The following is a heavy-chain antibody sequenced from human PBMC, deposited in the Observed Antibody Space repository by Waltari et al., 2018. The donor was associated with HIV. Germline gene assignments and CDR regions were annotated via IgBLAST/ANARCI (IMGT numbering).Heavy chain of an antibody. D-gene: IGHD6-13*01. CDR3: ARKYSSSWGAPFDY. J-gene: IGHJ4*02. CDR2: IWYDGSKK. V-gene: IGHV3-33*01. CDR1: GCTLSSCG. Sequence: QVQLVESGGGVVQPGRSLRLSCATSGCTLSSCGMHWVRQAPGKGLEWVTVIWYDGSKKYYADSVKGRFTISRDNSKNTLYLQMNSLRIEGTAVYYCARKYSSSWGAPFDYWGQGTLVTVSS.